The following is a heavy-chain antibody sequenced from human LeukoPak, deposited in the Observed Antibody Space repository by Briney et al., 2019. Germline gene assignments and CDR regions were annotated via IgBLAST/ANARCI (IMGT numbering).Heavy chain of an antibody. CDR2: IYSSGST. Sequence: SETLSLTCTVSGGSISRYYWSWIRQPAGKGLEWIGRIYSSGSTNYNPSLKSRVTMSVDTSKNHLSLKLSSVTAADTAVYYCARDIAVAGTGTFDIWGQGILVTVSS. CDR1: GGSISRYY. CDR3: ARDIAVAGTGTFDI. D-gene: IGHD6-19*01. V-gene: IGHV4-4*07. J-gene: IGHJ3*02.